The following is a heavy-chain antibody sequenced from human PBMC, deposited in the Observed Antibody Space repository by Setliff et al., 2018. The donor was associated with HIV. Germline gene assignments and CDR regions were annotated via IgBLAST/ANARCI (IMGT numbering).Heavy chain of an antibody. CDR3: ARQTWEYYDTLTGYYRSPKNFDS. Sequence: TSETLSLTCTVSGGSISSGGYYWSWIRQHPGKGLEWIGYIYYSGSTYYNPSLKSRVTISVDTSKNQFFLKLSSVTAPDTAIYYCARQTWEYYDTLTGYYRSPKNFDSWGQGTLVTVSS. V-gene: IGHV4-31*03. CDR1: GGSISSGGYY. CDR2: IYYSGST. D-gene: IGHD3-9*01. J-gene: IGHJ4*02.